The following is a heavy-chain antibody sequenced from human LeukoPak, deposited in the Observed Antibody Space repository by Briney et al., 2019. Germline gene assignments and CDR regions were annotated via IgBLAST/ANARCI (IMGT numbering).Heavy chain of an antibody. CDR1: GFTFSSYA. V-gene: IGHV3-64*01. J-gene: IGHJ4*02. CDR2: ITSNGETT. Sequence: GGSLRLSCAASGFTFSSYALHWVRQAPGKGLEYVSAITSNGETTYYANSVKGRFTISRDDFKNTLYLQMGSLRAEDMAVYYCARGAGGSYDYWGQETLVTVSS. CDR3: ARGAGGSYDY. D-gene: IGHD1-26*01.